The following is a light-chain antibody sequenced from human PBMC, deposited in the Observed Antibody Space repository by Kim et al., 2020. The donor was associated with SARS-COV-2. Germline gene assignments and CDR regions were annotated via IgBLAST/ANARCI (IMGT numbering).Light chain of an antibody. CDR1: QSSTGNY. CDR2: GTS. J-gene: IGKJ2*01. CDR3: QQYGTSLYT. V-gene: IGKV3-20*01. Sequence: LSPGERVTLACRASQSSTGNYLAWYQQRPGQAPRLLIYGTSNRATGSPDRFSGSGSGTDFTLTISRLEPEDFALFYCQQYGTSLYTFGQGTKLEI.